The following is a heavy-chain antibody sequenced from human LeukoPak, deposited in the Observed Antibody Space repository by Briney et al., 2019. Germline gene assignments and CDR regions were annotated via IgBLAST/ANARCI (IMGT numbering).Heavy chain of an antibody. V-gene: IGHV3-74*01. CDR1: GFTFSSYW. CDR3: ARVRGHYDFWSGPFQYYMDV. Sequence: GRSLRLSCAASGFTFSSYWMHWVRQAPGKGLVWVSRINTDGSSTSYADSVKGRFTISRDNAKNTLYLQMNSLRAEDTAVYYCARVRGHYDFWSGPFQYYMDVWGKGTTVTVSS. CDR2: INTDGSST. D-gene: IGHD3-3*01. J-gene: IGHJ6*03.